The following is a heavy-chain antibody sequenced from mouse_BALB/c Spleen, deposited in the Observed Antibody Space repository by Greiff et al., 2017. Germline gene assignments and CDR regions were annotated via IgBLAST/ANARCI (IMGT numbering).Heavy chain of an antibody. Sequence: EVHLVESGGGLVQPGGSRKLSCAASGFTFSSFGMHWVRQAPEKGLEWVAYISSGSSTIYYADTVKGRFTISRDNPKNTLFLQMTSLRSEDTAMYYCARSAGSGFDYWGQGTTLTVSS. CDR2: ISSGSSTI. V-gene: IGHV5-17*02. CDR3: ARSAGSGFDY. CDR1: GFTFSSFG. J-gene: IGHJ2*01. D-gene: IGHD1-1*01.